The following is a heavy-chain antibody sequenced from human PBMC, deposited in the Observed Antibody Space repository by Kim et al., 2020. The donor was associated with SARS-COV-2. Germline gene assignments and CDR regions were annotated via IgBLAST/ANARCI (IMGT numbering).Heavy chain of an antibody. CDR3: ARRLRVPDDYDLLTHNHKPGPREGMDV. V-gene: IGHV4-34*01. CDR1: RGPLSGYY. CDR2: INQSGST. J-gene: IGHJ6*02. D-gene: IGHD3-9*01. Sequence: SETLSLTCDINRGPLSGYYRTWIRQPPGKGLEWIGEINQSGSTDYNPSLKSRVSISIDTSKRQVSLSLTSVTAADTAVYFCARRLRVPDDYDLLTHNHKPGPREGMDVWGQGTTVTVS.